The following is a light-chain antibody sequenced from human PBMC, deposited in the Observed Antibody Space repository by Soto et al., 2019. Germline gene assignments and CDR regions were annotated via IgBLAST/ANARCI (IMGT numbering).Light chain of an antibody. J-gene: IGKJ4*01. V-gene: IGKV3D-15*01. CDR2: GAS. CDR1: QSIGSN. Sequence: EIEMTQSPDTLSVSPGEGATLSCRASQSIGSNLAWYQQKPGQAPRLLVYGASTRAAGIPVRFSGSGSGTEFTLTISSLQSEDFALYYCQQYNNWVTFGGGTKVEIE. CDR3: QQYNNWVT.